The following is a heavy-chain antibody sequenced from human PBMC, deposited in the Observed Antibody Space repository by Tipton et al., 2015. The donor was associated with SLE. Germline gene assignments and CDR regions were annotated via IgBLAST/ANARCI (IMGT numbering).Heavy chain of an antibody. CDR2: ISGSGTTT. CDR1: GFTFSNAW. J-gene: IGHJ3*02. Sequence: SLRLSCAASGFTFSNAWMTWVRQAPGKGLEWVSGISGSGTTTDYADSVKGRFTISRDNSKNTLYLQMNSLRAEDTAVYYCARESGSSLHDAFDIWGQGTMVTVSS. D-gene: IGHD1-26*01. V-gene: IGHV3-23*01. CDR3: ARESGSSLHDAFDI.